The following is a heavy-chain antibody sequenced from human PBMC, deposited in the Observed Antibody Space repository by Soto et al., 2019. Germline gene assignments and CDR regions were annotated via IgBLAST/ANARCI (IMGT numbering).Heavy chain of an antibody. CDR3: ARGIRHIVVAGQ. Sequence: ASVKVSCKASGYTFTSYDINWARQATGQGLEWMGWMNPNSGNTGYAQKFQGRVTTTRNTSISTAYMELSSLRSEDTAVYYCARGIRHIVVAGQWGQGTLVTVSS. CDR2: MNPNSGNT. D-gene: IGHD2-21*01. CDR1: GYTFTSYD. J-gene: IGHJ4*02. V-gene: IGHV1-8*01.